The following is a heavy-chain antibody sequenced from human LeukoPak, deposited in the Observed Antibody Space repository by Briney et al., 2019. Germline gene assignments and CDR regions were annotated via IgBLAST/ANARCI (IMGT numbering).Heavy chain of an antibody. V-gene: IGHV1-18*04. CDR1: GYTFTSYY. CDR2: ISAYNGNT. Sequence: GASVKVSCKASGYTFTSYYMHWVRQAPGQGLEWMGWISAYNGNTNYAQKLQGRVTMTTDTSTSTAYMELRSLRSDDTAVYYCARGVVVPATYYYYGMDVWGQGTTVTVSS. CDR3: ARGVVVPATYYYYGMDV. D-gene: IGHD2-2*01. J-gene: IGHJ6*02.